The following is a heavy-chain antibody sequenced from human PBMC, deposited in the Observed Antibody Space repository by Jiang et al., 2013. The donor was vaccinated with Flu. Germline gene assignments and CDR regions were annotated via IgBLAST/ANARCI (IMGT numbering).Heavy chain of an antibody. CDR1: GGSISSYY. J-gene: IGHJ4*02. V-gene: IGHV4-59*01. Sequence: PGLVKPSETLSLTCTVSGGSISSYYWSWIRQPPGKGLEWIGYIYYSGSTNYNPSLKSRVTISVDTSKNQFSLKLSSVTAADTAVYYCARVSEWLLGYYFDYWGQGTLVTVSS. CDR2: IYYSGST. D-gene: IGHD3-3*01. CDR3: ARVSEWLLGYYFDY.